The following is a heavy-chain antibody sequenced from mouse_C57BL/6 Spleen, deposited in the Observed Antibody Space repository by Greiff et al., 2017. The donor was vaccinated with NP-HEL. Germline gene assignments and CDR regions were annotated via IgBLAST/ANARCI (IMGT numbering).Heavy chain of an antibody. D-gene: IGHD1-1*01. J-gene: IGHJ2*01. CDR1: GYTFTSYW. Sequence: QVQLQQPGAELVKPGASVKLSCKASGYTFTSYWMHWVKQRPGQGLEWIGMIHPNSGSTNYNEKFKSKATLTVDKSSSTAYMQLSSLTSEDSAVYYCAGLDYGSSYEGFDYWGQGTTLTVSS. CDR2: IHPNSGST. CDR3: AGLDYGSSYEGFDY. V-gene: IGHV1-64*01.